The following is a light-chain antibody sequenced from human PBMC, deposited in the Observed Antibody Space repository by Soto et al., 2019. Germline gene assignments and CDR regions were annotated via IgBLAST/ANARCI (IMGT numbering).Light chain of an antibody. CDR1: SSNIGTNT. CDR2: NNN. CDR3: AAWDDSLTGFYV. V-gene: IGLV1-44*01. J-gene: IGLJ1*01. Sequence: QSVLTQPPSASATPGQRVIISCSGSSSNIGTNTVNWYQQLPGTAPKLLISNNNQRPSGVPDRFSGSKSGTSASLAISGLQSEDEADYYCAAWDDSLTGFYVFGTGTKVTVL.